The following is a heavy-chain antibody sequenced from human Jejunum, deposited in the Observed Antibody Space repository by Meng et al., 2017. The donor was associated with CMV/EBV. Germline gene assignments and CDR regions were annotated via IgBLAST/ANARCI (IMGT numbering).Heavy chain of an antibody. Sequence: KTSGYTFTAYYMNWVRQAPGQGLEWMGRIHPNNGGTDYAQKFQGRIALTRDTSISTAYLELSSLKSDDTAIYYCARCGIVGSSSSCEYWGQGTLVTVSS. J-gene: IGHJ4*02. CDR3: ARCGIVGSSSSCEY. CDR1: GYTFTAYY. D-gene: IGHD1-26*01. V-gene: IGHV1-2*06. CDR2: IHPNNGGT.